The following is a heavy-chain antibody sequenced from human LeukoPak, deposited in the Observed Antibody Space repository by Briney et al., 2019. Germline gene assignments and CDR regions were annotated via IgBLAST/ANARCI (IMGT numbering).Heavy chain of an antibody. J-gene: IGHJ3*02. CDR1: GGTFSSYA. Sequence: ASVKVSCKASGGTFSSYAISWVRQAPGQGLEWMGGIIPVFGTANYAQKFQGRVTITADESTSTAYMELSSLRSEDTAVYYCARDPTPDAFDIWGQGTMVTVSS. V-gene: IGHV1-69*01. CDR2: IIPVFGTA. CDR3: ARDPTPDAFDI.